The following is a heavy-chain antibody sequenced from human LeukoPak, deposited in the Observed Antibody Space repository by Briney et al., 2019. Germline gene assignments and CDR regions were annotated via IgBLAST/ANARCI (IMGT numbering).Heavy chain of an antibody. CDR3: ARGMEDIVVVVAASLYGMGV. J-gene: IGHJ6*02. Sequence: PSETLSLTCAVYGGSFSSYYWSWIRQPPGKGLEWIGEINHSGSTNYNPSLKSRVTISVDTSKNQFSLKLSSVSAADTAVYYCARGMEDIVVVVAASLYGMGVWGQGTTVTAS. CDR1: GGSFSSYY. V-gene: IGHV4-34*01. D-gene: IGHD2-15*01. CDR2: INHSGST.